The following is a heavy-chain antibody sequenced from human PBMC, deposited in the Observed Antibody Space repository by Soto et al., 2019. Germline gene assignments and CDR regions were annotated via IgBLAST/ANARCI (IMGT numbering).Heavy chain of an antibody. CDR2: INHSGST. CDR3: AREGDLTTVTSNTFDY. CDR1: GGSFSGYY. Sequence: SETLSLTCAVYGGSFSGYYWSWIRQPPGKGLEWIGEINHSGSTYYNPSLKSRVTISVDTSKNQFSLKLSSVTAADTAVYYCAREGDLTTVTSNTFDYWGQGTVVTV. D-gene: IGHD4-17*01. V-gene: IGHV4-34*01. J-gene: IGHJ4*02.